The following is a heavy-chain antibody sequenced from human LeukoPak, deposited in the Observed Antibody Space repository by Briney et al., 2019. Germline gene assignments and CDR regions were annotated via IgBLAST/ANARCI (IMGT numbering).Heavy chain of an antibody. D-gene: IGHD5-12*01. CDR3: ARDGVGIVATTYVYMDV. V-gene: IGHV1-18*01. Sequence: ASVKVSCKASGYTFTSYGISWVRQPPGQGLEWMGWISAYNGNTNYAQKLQGRVTITTDTSTSTAYIELRSLRSDDTAVYYCARDGVGIVATTYVYMDVWGKGTTVTVSS. CDR1: GYTFTSYG. J-gene: IGHJ6*03. CDR2: ISAYNGNT.